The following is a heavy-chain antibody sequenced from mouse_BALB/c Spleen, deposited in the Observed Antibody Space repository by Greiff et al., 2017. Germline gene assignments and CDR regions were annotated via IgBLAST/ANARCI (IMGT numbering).Heavy chain of an antibody. J-gene: IGHJ3*01. CDR2: ISSGGSYT. CDR1: GFTFSSYA. D-gene: IGHD3-2*01. CDR3: AKTARASAWFAY. Sequence: VQLVESGGGLVKPGGSLKLPCAASGFTFSSYAMSWVRQSPEKRLEWVAEISSGGSYTYYPDTVTGRFTISRDNAKNTLYLEMSSLRSEDTAMYYCAKTARASAWFAYWGQGTLVTVSA. V-gene: IGHV5-9-4*01.